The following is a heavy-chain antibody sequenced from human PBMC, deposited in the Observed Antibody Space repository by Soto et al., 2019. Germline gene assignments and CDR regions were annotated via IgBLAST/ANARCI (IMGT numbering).Heavy chain of an antibody. CDR1: GFTFSDYY. V-gene: IGHV3-11*06. J-gene: IGHJ4*02. CDR2: ISSSSSYT. Sequence: QVQLVESGGGLVKPGGSLRLSCAASGFTFSDYYMSWIRQAPGKGLEWVSYISSSSSYTNYADSVKGRFTISRDNAKNSLYLQMNGLRAEDTAVYYCATSPGELPEFDYWGQGTLVTVSS. CDR3: ATSPGELPEFDY. D-gene: IGHD3-16*01.